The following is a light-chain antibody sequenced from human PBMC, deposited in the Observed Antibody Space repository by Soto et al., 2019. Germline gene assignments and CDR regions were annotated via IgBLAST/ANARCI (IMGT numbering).Light chain of an antibody. V-gene: IGKV3-11*01. CDR1: QNISNY. CDR3: QQRSNWTRT. CDR2: DVS. J-gene: IGKJ1*01. Sequence: IVLTQSPATLSLSPGKRATLSCRASQNISNYLIWYQKKPGQDPRLLIYDVSNRATGIPARFSGSVSGTDFNLTISRLETEDFAVYECQQRSNWTRTFGQGTKGDI.